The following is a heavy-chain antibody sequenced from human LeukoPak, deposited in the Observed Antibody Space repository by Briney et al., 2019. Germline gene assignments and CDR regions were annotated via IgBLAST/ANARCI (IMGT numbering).Heavy chain of an antibody. D-gene: IGHD3-10*01. CDR1: GGSSSGYY. V-gene: IGHV4-34*01. CDR3: ARSRGLYLLRYFDY. J-gene: IGHJ4*02. CDR2: INHSGST. Sequence: SETLSLTCAVYGGSSSGYYWSWIRQPPGKGLEWIGEINHSGSTNYNPSLKSRVTIAVDASKNQFSLKLSSVTAADTAVYYCARSRGLYLLRYFDYWGQGTLVTVSS.